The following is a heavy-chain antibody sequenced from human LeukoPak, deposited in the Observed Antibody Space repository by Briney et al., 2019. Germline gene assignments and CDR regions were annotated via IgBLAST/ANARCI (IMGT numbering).Heavy chain of an antibody. J-gene: IGHJ4*02. CDR1: GYTFTGYY. D-gene: IGHD3-10*01. V-gene: IGHV1-2*02. CDR3: ATSTGLPGFCDY. Sequence: ASVKVSCKASGYTFTGYYMHWVRQAPGQGLEWMGWINPNSGGTNYAPKFQGRVTMTRDTSISTAYMELSRLRSDDTAVYYCATSTGLPGFCDYWGQGTLVTVSS. CDR2: INPNSGGT.